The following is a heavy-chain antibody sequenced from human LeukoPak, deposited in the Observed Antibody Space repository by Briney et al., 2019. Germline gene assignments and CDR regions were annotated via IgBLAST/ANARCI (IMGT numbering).Heavy chain of an antibody. Sequence: GGSLRLSCAASGFTFSSYAMSWVRQAPGKGLEWVSAISGSGGSTYYADSVKGRFTISRDNSKNTLYLQMNSLRAEDTAVYYCAKDRSGYYSLPDAFDIWGQGTMVTVSS. V-gene: IGHV3-23*01. CDR2: ISGSGGST. CDR3: AKDRSGYYSLPDAFDI. D-gene: IGHD3-22*01. CDR1: GFTFSSYA. J-gene: IGHJ3*02.